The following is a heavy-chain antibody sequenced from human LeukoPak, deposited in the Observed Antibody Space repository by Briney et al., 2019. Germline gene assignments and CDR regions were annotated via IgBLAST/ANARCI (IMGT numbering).Heavy chain of an antibody. J-gene: IGHJ4*02. D-gene: IGHD6-13*01. CDR2: ISNYNGRT. CDR3: ARDSSPYIAAAGTQVAQVDY. Sequence: GASVKVSCKASGYIFTNYGFSWVRQAPGQGLQWMGWISNYNGRTNSTQQFQGRVTMSTDTSTSTGYMELRSLRSDDTAVYYCARDSSPYIAAAGTQVAQVDYWGQGTLVTVSS. V-gene: IGHV1-18*01. CDR1: GYIFTNYG.